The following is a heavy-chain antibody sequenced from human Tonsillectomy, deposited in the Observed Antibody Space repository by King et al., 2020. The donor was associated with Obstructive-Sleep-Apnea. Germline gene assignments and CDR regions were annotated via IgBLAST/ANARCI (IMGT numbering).Heavy chain of an antibody. CDR3: AREGYYGSGSYSY. CDR1: GGSISSYY. V-gene: IGHV4-59*01. CDR2: IYYSGST. D-gene: IGHD3-10*01. J-gene: IGHJ4*02. Sequence: VQLQESGPGLVKPSETLSRTCTVSGGSISSYYWNLIRQPPGKGLAWVGYIYYSGSTNYNPSLKSRVTISVDRSKNQFSLKLNSVTAADTAVYYRAREGYYGSGSYSYWGQGTLVTVSS.